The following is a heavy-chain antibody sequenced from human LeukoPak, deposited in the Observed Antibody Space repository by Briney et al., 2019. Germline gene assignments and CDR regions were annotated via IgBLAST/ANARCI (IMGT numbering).Heavy chain of an antibody. Sequence: PSETLSLTCTVSGGSISSGSYYWSWIRQPAGKGLEWIGHIYTSGSTKYNHSLKSRVTISADTSKNQFSLQLSSVTAADTAVYYCARDFVIAATTEYFQYWGQGTLVTVSS. CDR1: GGSISSGSYY. V-gene: IGHV4-61*09. CDR2: IYTSGST. J-gene: IGHJ1*01. D-gene: IGHD6-13*01. CDR3: ARDFVIAATTEYFQY.